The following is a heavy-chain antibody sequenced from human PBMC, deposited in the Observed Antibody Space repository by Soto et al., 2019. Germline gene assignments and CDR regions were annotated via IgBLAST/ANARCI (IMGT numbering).Heavy chain of an antibody. CDR3: ARWPQPRYTADPYAVDV. CDR2: IVPSLDTT. D-gene: IGHD3-16*02. CDR1: GGSFSRSG. V-gene: IGHV1-69*11. J-gene: IGHJ6*02. Sequence: SVKVSCKASGGSFSRSGFSWVRQAPGQGLEWMGMIVPSLDTTNYAQKFQARVTITADEVTSTAYMELRSLRSEDTAVYYCARWPQPRYTADPYAVDVWGQGTRVTVSS.